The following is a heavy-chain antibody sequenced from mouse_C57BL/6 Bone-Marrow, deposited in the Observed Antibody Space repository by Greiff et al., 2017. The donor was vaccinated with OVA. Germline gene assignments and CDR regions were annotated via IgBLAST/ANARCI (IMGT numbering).Heavy chain of an antibody. V-gene: IGHV5-4*01. Sequence: EVKLVESGGGLVKPGGSLKLSCAASGFTFSSYAMSWVRQTPEKRLEWVATISDGGSYTYYPDNVKGRFTISRDNAKNNLYLQMSHLKSEDTAMYYCEREPFYYYGSSYLDYWGQGTTLTVSS. CDR1: GFTFSSYA. J-gene: IGHJ2*01. CDR3: EREPFYYYGSSYLDY. D-gene: IGHD1-1*01. CDR2: ISDGGSYT.